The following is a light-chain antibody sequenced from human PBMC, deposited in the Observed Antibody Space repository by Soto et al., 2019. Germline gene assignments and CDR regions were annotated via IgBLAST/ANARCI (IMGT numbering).Light chain of an antibody. J-gene: IGLJ2*01. V-gene: IGLV2-8*01. CDR3: SSYAGSNTYVV. CDR1: SSDVGGYNY. Sequence: QSALTQPPSASGSPGQSVTISYTGTSSDVGGYNYVSWYQQHPGKAPKLMIYEVSKRPSGVPDRFSGSKSGNTASLTVSGLQAEDEADYYCSSYAGSNTYVVFGGGTQLTVL. CDR2: EVS.